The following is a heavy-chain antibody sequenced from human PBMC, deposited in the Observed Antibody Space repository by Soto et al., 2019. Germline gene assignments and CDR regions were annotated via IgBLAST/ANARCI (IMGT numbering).Heavy chain of an antibody. Sequence: SETLSLTCTVSGGSISSYYWSWIRQPPGKGLEWIGYIYYSGSTNYNPSLESRVTISVDTSKNQFSLKLTSVTAADTAVYFCTRGGFYYYDSSGYYDYWGQGALVTVSS. CDR3: TRGGFYYYDSSGYYDY. D-gene: IGHD3-22*01. CDR2: IYYSGST. J-gene: IGHJ4*02. V-gene: IGHV4-59*01. CDR1: GGSISSYY.